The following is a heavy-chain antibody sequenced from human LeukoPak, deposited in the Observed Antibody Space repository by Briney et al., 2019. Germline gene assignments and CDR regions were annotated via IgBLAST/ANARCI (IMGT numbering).Heavy chain of an antibody. CDR3: AKKGIAVLRFLEWSYYFDY. V-gene: IGHV3-23*01. J-gene: IGHJ4*02. CDR2: ISGSGGST. D-gene: IGHD3-3*01. CDR1: GFTFSSYA. Sequence: GGSLRLSCAASGFTFSSYAMSWVRQAPGKGLEWVSAISGSGGSTYYADSVKGRFTISRDNSKNTLYLQMNSLRAEDTAVYYCAKKGIAVLRFLEWSYYFDYWGQGTLVTVSP.